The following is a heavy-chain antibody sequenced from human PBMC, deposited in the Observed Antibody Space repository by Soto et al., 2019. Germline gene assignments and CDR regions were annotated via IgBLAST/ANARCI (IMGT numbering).Heavy chain of an antibody. V-gene: IGHV6-1*01. CDR1: GDSVSSNSAA. Sequence: KQSQTLSLTCAISGDSVSSNSAAWNWIRQSPSRGLEWLGRTYYRSKWYNDYAVSVKSRITINPDTSKNQFSLQLNSVTPEDTAVYYCARDTDRTDYNWNYEVGGNFDYWGQGTLVTVSS. CDR3: ARDTDRTDYNWNYEVGGNFDY. CDR2: TYYRSKWYN. J-gene: IGHJ4*02. D-gene: IGHD1-7*01.